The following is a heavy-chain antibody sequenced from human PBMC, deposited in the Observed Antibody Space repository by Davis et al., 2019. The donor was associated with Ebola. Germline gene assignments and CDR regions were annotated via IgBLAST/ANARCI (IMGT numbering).Heavy chain of an antibody. CDR2: IKQDGSEK. CDR3: ARESGYYDFWMAGMDV. CDR1: GFTFSSYW. D-gene: IGHD3-3*01. Sequence: GGSLRLSCAASGFTFSSYWMSWVRQAPGKGLEWVANIKQDGSEKYYVDSVKGRFTISRDNAKNSLYLQMNSLRAEDTAVYYCARESGYYDFWMAGMDVWGQGTTVTVSS. V-gene: IGHV3-7*01. J-gene: IGHJ6*02.